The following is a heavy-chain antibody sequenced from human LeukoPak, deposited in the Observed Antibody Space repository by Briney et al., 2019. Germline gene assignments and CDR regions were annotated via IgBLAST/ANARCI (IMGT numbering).Heavy chain of an antibody. CDR3: ARGTLGMVDGDYAGRFDP. J-gene: IGHJ5*02. V-gene: IGHV4-39*07. D-gene: IGHD4-17*01. CDR1: GGSISSSSYY. Sequence: SETLSLTCTVSGGSISSSSYYWGWIRQPPGKGLEWIGSIYYSGSTYYNPSLKSRVTISVDTSKNQFSLKLSSVTAADTAVYYCARGTLGMVDGDYAGRFDPWGQGALVTVSS. CDR2: IYYSGST.